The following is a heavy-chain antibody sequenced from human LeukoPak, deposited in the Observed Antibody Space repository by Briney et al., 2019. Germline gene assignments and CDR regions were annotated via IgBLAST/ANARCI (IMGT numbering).Heavy chain of an antibody. CDR2: INHSGST. V-gene: IGHV4-34*01. CDR3: ARVRGARSRVVVTAIHFDY. Sequence: PSQTLSLTSAVYGGSFSGYYWSWIRQPPGKGRECIGEINHSGSTNYNPSLKSRVTISVDTSKNQFSLKLSSVTAADTAVYYCARVRGARSRVVVTAIHFDYWGRGTLVTVSS. D-gene: IGHD2-21*02. CDR1: GGSFSGYY. J-gene: IGHJ4*02.